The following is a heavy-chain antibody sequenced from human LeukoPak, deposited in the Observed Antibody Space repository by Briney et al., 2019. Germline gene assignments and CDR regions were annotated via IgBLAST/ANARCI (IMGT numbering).Heavy chain of an antibody. V-gene: IGHV1-18*04. CDR3: ARDFYDILTGEH. CDR2: ISAYNGNT. CDR1: GYTFTSYG. J-gene: IGHJ1*01. D-gene: IGHD3-9*01. Sequence: ASVKVSCTASGYTFTSYGISWVRQAPGQGLEWMGWISAYNGNTNYAQKLQGRVTMTTDTSTGTAYMELRSLRSDDTAVYYCARDFYDILTGEHWGQGTLVTVSS.